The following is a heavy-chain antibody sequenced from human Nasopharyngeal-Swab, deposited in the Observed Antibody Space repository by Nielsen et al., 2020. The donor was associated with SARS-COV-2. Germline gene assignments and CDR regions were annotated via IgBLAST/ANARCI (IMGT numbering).Heavy chain of an antibody. V-gene: IGHV3-7*05. Sequence: VRQMPGKGLEWVANIKQDGSEKYYVDSVKGRFTISRDNAKNSLYLQMNNLRAEDTAVYYCARNDFWSGYYKVPMDVWGKGTTVTVSS. D-gene: IGHD3-3*01. J-gene: IGHJ6*03. CDR3: ARNDFWSGYYKVPMDV. CDR2: IKQDGSEK.